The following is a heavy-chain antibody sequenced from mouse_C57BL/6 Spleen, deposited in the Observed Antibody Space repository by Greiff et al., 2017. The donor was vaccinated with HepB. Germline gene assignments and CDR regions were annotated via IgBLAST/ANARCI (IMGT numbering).Heavy chain of an antibody. J-gene: IGHJ4*01. CDR1: GYTFTDYN. V-gene: IGHV1-18*01. CDR2: INPNNGGT. Sequence: DVQLQESGPELVKPGASVKIPCKASGYTFTDYNMDWVKQSHGKSLEWIGDINPNNGGTIYNQKFKGKATLTVDKSSSTAYMELRSLTSEDTAVYYCARGYEYYYAMDYWGQGTSVTVSS. CDR3: ARGYEYYYAMDY. D-gene: IGHD2-2*01.